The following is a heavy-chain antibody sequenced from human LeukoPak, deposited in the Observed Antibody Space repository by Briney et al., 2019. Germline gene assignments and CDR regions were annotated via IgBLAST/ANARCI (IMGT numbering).Heavy chain of an antibody. CDR1: GFTFSSYE. CDR2: ISSSGSAI. J-gene: IGHJ3*02. V-gene: IGHV3-48*03. CDR3: ARDPPGSYYRGAFDI. Sequence: PGGSLRLSCAASGFTFSSYEMNWVRQAPGKGLEWVSYISSSGSAIYYADSVKGRFTISRDNAKNSLYLQMNSLRAEDTAVYYCARDPPGSYYRGAFDIWGQGTMVTVSS. D-gene: IGHD1-26*01.